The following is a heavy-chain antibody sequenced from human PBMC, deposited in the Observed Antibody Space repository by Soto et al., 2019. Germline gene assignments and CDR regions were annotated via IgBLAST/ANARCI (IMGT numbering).Heavy chain of an antibody. D-gene: IGHD5-12*01. Sequence: GASVQVSCKVSGYTLTELSMHWVRQAPGKGLEWMGWINAGNGNTKYSQKFQGRVTITRDTSASTAYMELSSLRSEDTAVYYCARVWYSGYETDAFDIWGQGTMVTVSS. CDR2: INAGNGNT. J-gene: IGHJ3*02. CDR3: ARVWYSGYETDAFDI. CDR1: GYTLTELS. V-gene: IGHV1-3*01.